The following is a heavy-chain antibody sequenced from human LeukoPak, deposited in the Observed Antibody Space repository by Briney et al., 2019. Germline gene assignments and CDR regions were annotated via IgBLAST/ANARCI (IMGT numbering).Heavy chain of an antibody. V-gene: IGHV4-34*01. CDR1: GGSFSGYY. CDR2: INHSGST. CDR3: ASRIVSGWYKY. D-gene: IGHD6-19*01. J-gene: IGHJ4*02. Sequence: SETLSLTCAVYGGSFSGYYWSWLRQPPGKGLEWIGEINHSGSTNYNPSLKSRVTISVDTSKNQFSLKLSSVTAADTAVYYCASRIVSGWYKYWGQGTRVTVSS.